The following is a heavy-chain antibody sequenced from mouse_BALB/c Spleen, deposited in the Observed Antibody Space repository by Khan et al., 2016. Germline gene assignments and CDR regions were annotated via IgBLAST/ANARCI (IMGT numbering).Heavy chain of an antibody. D-gene: IGHD4-1*01. CDR1: GYTFIDYE. J-gene: IGHJ2*01. CDR3: TRLGFDY. V-gene: IGHV1-15*01. CDR2: IDPETGGT. Sequence: VELVESGAELVRPGASVTLSCKASGYTFIDYEMHWVKQTPVHGLEWIGAIDPETGGTAYNQKFKGKATLTADKSSSTAYMELRSLTSEDSAVYYCTRLGFDYWGQGTTLTVSS.